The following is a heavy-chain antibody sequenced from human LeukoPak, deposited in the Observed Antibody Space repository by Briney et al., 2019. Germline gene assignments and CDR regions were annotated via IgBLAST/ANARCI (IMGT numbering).Heavy chain of an antibody. CDR3: ATYRQVMLPFES. V-gene: IGHV3-23*01. J-gene: IGHJ4*02. Sequence: GGSLRLSCAASGFTFSDFAMIWVRQPPGKGLEWVSSIFQGGGEIHYADSVRGRFTISRDNSRSTLFLQMNSLRAENTAIYYCATYRQVMLPFESWGQGTLVTVSS. CDR2: IFQGGGEI. CDR1: GFTFSDFA. D-gene: IGHD5-18*01.